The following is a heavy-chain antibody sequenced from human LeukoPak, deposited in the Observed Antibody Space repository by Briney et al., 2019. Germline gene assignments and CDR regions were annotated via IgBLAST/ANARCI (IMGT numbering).Heavy chain of an antibody. CDR2: INPNSGGT. V-gene: IGHV1-2*02. D-gene: IGHD2-2*01. Sequence: ASVKVSCKASGYTFTGYYMHWVRQAPGQGLGWMGWINPNSGGTNYAQKFQGRVTMTRDTSISTAYMELSRLRSDDTAVYYCAREVYCSSTSCYSRDLDYWGQGTLVTVSS. J-gene: IGHJ4*02. CDR1: GYTFTGYY. CDR3: AREVYCSSTSCYSRDLDY.